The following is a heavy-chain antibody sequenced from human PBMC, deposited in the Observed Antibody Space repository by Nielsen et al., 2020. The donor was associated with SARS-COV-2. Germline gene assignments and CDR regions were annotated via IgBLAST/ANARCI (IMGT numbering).Heavy chain of an antibody. J-gene: IGHJ4*02. CDR3: AKDGRGLIEYREAMTL. CDR1: GFTFSSYA. D-gene: IGHD2-15*01. V-gene: IGHV3-23*01. CDR2: ISGSGGST. Sequence: ETLSLTCAASGFTFSSYAMSWVRQAPGKGLEWVSAISGSGGSTYYADSAKGRFTISRDNSKNTLYLQMNSLRAEDTAVYYCAKDGRGLIEYREAMTLWGQGTLVTVSS.